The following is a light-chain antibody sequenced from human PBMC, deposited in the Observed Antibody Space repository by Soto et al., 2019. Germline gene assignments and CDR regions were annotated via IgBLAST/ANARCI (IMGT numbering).Light chain of an antibody. CDR2: EVS. V-gene: IGLV2-14*01. Sequence: QSGLTQPASVSGSPGQSITISCTGTIIDVGGYNYVSWYQQHPGKAPKLMIYEVSNRPSRVSNRFSASKSGNTASLTRSGLQAEDEADYYCASYTSGSTPYVFGAGTKGTVL. CDR3: ASYTSGSTPYV. CDR1: IIDVGGYNY. J-gene: IGLJ1*01.